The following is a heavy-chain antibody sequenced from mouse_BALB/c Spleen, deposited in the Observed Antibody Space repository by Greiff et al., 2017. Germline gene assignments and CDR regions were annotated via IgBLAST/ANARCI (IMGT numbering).Heavy chain of an antibody. J-gene: IGHJ3*01. CDR1: GFTFTDYY. CDR3: ARGNDSVFQGWFAY. D-gene: IGHD2-4*01. V-gene: IGHV7-3*02. CDR2: IRNKANGYTT. Sequence: EVQVIESGGGLVQPGGSLRLSCATSGFTFTDYYMSWVRQPPGKALEWLGFIRNKANGYTTEYSASVKGRFTISRDNSQSILYLQMNTLRAEDSATYYGARGNDSVFQGWFAYWGQGTLVTVSA.